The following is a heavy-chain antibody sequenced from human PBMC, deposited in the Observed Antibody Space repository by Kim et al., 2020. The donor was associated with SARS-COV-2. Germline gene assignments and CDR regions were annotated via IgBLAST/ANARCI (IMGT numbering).Heavy chain of an antibody. Sequence: GGSLRLSCAVSGFTFTNFWMSWVRQAPGNGLEWVANIKQDGSETYYVASVKGRFTISRDNAKNSLYLQMNSLRVEDTAVYHCASGGSSYYPRGGYWGQGTLVTVSS. D-gene: IGHD3-22*01. CDR1: GFTFTNFW. V-gene: IGHV3-7*03. CDR2: IKQDGSET. J-gene: IGHJ4*02. CDR3: ASGGSSYYPRGGY.